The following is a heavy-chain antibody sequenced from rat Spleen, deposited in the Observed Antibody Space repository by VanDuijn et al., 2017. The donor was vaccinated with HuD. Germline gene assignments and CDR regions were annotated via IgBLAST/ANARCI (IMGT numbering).Heavy chain of an antibody. D-gene: IGHD1-5*01. CDR1: GFTFNNYW. J-gene: IGHJ2*01. CDR3: AKDGDNIGTIPFDY. V-gene: IGHV5-31*01. Sequence: EVQLVESGGGLVQPGRSLKLSCVASGFTFNNYWMTWIRQAPGKGLEWVASISYEGSSTYYGDSVKGRFTISRDNAENTVYLQMNSLRSEDTATYYCAKDGDNIGTIPFDYWGQGVMVTVSS. CDR2: ISYEGSST.